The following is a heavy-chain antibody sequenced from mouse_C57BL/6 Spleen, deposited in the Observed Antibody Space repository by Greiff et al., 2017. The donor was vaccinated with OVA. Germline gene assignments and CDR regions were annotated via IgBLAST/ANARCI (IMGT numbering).Heavy chain of an antibody. D-gene: IGHD2-4*01. CDR1: GYTFTSYW. J-gene: IGHJ3*01. Sequence: QVQLKQPGAELVMPGASVKLSCKASGYTFTSYWMHWVKQRPGQGLEWIGEIDPSDSYTNYNQKFKGKSTLTVDKSSSTAYMQLSSLTSEDSAVYYCARREYDYPWFAYWGQGTLVTVSA. CDR3: ARREYDYPWFAY. CDR2: IDPSDSYT. V-gene: IGHV1-69*01.